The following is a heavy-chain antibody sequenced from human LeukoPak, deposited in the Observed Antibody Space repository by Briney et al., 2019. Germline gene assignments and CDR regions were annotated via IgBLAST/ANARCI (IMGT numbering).Heavy chain of an antibody. CDR2: INSDGSGT. CDR3: ARGNDFWSGYYSYYFDY. D-gene: IGHD3-3*01. CDR1: GFTFSSYW. J-gene: IGHJ4*02. Sequence: GGSLRLSCAASGFTFSSYWMYWVRQAPGKGLVWVSRINSDGSGTSYADSVKGRFTISRDNAKNSLYLQMNSLRAEDTAVYYCARGNDFWSGYYSYYFDYWGQGTLVTVSS. V-gene: IGHV3-74*01.